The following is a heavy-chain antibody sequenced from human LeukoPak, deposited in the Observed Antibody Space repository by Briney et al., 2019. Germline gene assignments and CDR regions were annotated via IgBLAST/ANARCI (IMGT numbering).Heavy chain of an antibody. CDR2: ISSSSSYI. J-gene: IGHJ6*03. CDR3: ARXRSXPTLKYYYMDV. Sequence: GGSLRLSCAASGFTFSSYSMNWVRQAPGKGLEWVSSISSSSSYIYYADSVKGRFTISRDNAKNSLYLQMNSLRAEDTAVYYCARXRSXPTLKYYYMDVWGKGTAVTVSS. D-gene: IGHD1-26*01. CDR1: GFTFSSYS. V-gene: IGHV3-21*01.